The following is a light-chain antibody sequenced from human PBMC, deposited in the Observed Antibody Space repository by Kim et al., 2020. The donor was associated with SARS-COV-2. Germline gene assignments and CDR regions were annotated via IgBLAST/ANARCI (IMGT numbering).Light chain of an antibody. V-gene: IGLV1-44*01. CDR2: NNN. CDR3: AACGDSPYL. CDR1: NSNIGINT. J-gene: IGLJ1*01. Sequence: ELTQPPSASGTLGQSVTISCFGSNSNIGINTVNWYQQLPGAAPKLLIYNNNRRPSGVPDRFSGSKSGTSASLAISGLQSEDEGDYFCAACGDSPYLFGTGTKVTVL.